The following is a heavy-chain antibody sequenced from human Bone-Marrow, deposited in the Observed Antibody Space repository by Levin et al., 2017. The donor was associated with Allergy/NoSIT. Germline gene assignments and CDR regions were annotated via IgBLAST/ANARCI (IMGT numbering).Heavy chain of an antibody. Sequence: SCVTSGFTFRTHGMNWVRQTPGKGLEWVAVIWYDGSQKYYADSVKGRFTISRDNSKNTLWLQMTSLRVEDTAVYYCAGGDSGSYHFDFWGQGTLVTVSS. CDR3: AGGDSGSYHFDF. J-gene: IGHJ4*02. CDR2: IWYDGSQK. D-gene: IGHD1-26*01. V-gene: IGHV3-33*01. CDR1: GFTFRTHG.